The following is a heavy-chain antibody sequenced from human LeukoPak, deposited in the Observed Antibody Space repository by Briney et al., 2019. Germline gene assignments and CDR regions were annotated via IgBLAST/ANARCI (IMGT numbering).Heavy chain of an antibody. D-gene: IGHD2-2*01. CDR2: IKQDGSEK. J-gene: IGHJ6*02. V-gene: IGHV3-7*01. CDR3: ARDAYCSSTSCYYYYGMDV. Sequence: GGSLRLSCAASGFTFSSYWMSWVRQAPGKGLEWVANIKQDGSEKYYMDSVKGRFTVSRDNAKNSLYLQMNSLRAEDTAVYYCARDAYCSSTSCYYYYGMDVWGQGTTVTVSS. CDR1: GFTFSSYW.